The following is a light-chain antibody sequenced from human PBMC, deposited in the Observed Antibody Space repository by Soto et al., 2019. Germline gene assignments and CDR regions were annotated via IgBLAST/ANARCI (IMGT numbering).Light chain of an antibody. J-gene: IGLJ1*01. V-gene: IGLV2-11*01. CDR2: DVT. CDR3: CSYAGSYIHYV. CDR1: SSDVGFYNY. Sequence: QSALTQPHSLSGSPGQSVTISCSGTSSDVGFYNYVSWYQQHPGKAPKLMIYDVTKRPSGVPDRFSGSKSDNTASLTISGLQAEDEADYYCCSYAGSYIHYVFXSGTKVTVL.